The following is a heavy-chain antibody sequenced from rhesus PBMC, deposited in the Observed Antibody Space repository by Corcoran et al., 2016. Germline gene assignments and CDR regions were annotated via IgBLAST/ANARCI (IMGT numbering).Heavy chain of an antibody. J-gene: IGHJ4*01. V-gene: IGHV1-111*02. CDR1: GYTFTDYY. D-gene: IGHD5-42*01. CDR2: VVPEDGEA. CDR3: ATGGYSGYTFDY. Sequence: EVQLVQSGAEVKKPGASVKISCKASGYTFTDYYLHWGRRAPGKGLEWMGRVVPEDGEAIHAQKFQDRVTITADTSTDTAYMELSSLRSEDTAVYYCATGGYSGYTFDYWGQGVLVTVSS.